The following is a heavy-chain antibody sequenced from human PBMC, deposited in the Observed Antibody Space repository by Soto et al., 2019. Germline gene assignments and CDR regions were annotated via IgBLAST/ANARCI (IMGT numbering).Heavy chain of an antibody. J-gene: IGHJ4*02. CDR3: ARDLAAGNCDY. CDR1: GYTFTSYG. V-gene: IGHV1-18*01. Sequence: QVQLVQSGAEVKKPGASVKVSCKASGYTFTSYGISWGRQAPGQGLEWMGWISAYNGNTNYAHTLQGRGTMTTDTSTSTAYMEMRSLRSDDKAVYYCARDLAAGNCDYWGQGTLVTVSS. D-gene: IGHD6-13*01. CDR2: ISAYNGNT.